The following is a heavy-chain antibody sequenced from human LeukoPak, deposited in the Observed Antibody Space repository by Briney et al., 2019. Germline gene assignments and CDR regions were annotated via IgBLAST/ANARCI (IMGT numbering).Heavy chain of an antibody. V-gene: IGHV3-30*19. J-gene: IGHJ4*02. Sequence: GRSLRLSCAASGFTFSSYGMHWVRQAPGKGLEWVAVISYDGSNKYYADSVKGRFTISRDNSKNTLYLQMNSLRAEDTAVYYCAREVMYCSSTSCYLDYWGQGTLVTVSS. CDR2: ISYDGSNK. CDR3: AREVMYCSSTSCYLDY. D-gene: IGHD2-2*01. CDR1: GFTFSSYG.